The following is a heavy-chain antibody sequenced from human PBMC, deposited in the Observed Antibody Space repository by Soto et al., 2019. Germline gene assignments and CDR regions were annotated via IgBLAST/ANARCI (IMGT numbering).Heavy chain of an antibody. CDR1: GGSLRGHY. Sequence: LSLTCAVSGGSLRGHYLSWIRQSPEKGLEWIGEINHSGFTNYNPTLKSRVTISRDASKNQFSLRLSSMTAADSAVYFCARAAVKLGATLFDSWGQGTLVTVSS. CDR2: INHSGFT. V-gene: IGHV4-34*01. CDR3: ARAAVKLGATLFDS. D-gene: IGHD1-26*01. J-gene: IGHJ4*02.